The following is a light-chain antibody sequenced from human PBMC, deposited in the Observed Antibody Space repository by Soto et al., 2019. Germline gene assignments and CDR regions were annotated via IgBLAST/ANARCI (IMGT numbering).Light chain of an antibody. V-gene: IGKV3-15*01. Sequence: ILMTQSPATLSVSPGERVTLSCRASQSVSTKLAWFQQKPGQAPRLLIYGASTRATGIPARFSGSGSGTEFTLTISSLQSEDYAVYSSQQNENWPRTFGQGTKV. J-gene: IGKJ1*01. CDR3: QQNENWPRT. CDR1: QSVSTK. CDR2: GAS.